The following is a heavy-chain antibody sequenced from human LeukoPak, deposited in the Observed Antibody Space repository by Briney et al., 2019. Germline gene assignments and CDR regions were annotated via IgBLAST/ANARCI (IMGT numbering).Heavy chain of an antibody. CDR3: ARGPYSGSYYFDY. Sequence: PGGSLRLSCAASGFTFSTFAMHWVRLSPGKGLEWVSYISSSSSTIYYAGSVKGRFTISRDNAKNSLYLQMNSLRAEDTAVYYCARGPYSGSYYFDYWGQGTLVTVSS. V-gene: IGHV3-48*01. D-gene: IGHD1-26*01. CDR2: ISSSSSTI. CDR1: GFTFSTFA. J-gene: IGHJ4*02.